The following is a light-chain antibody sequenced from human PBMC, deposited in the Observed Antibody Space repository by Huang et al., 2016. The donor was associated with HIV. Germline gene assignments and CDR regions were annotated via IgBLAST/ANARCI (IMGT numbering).Light chain of an antibody. Sequence: EIVLTQAPGTLSLSPGERATLSCRASQGVNSDYLAWYQQTPGQAPRLLIYDASNRATGIADRFSGSGSGTEFTLTISRLEPEDFAVYFCQQYGSSPLTFGGGTNVEI. CDR2: DAS. V-gene: IGKV3-20*01. CDR1: QGVNSDY. CDR3: QQYGSSPLT. J-gene: IGKJ4*01.